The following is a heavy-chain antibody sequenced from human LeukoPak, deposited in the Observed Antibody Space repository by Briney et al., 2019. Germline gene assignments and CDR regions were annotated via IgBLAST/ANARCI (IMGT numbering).Heavy chain of an antibody. CDR1: GYTFTSYY. CDR3: ARVTADYYGSGSYYVWFDP. Sequence: ASVKVSCKASGYTFTSYYMHWVRQAPGQGLEWMGWISAYNGNTNYAQKLQGRVTMTTDTSTSTAYMELRSLRSDDTAVYYCARVTADYYGSGSYYVWFDPWGQGTLVTVSS. CDR2: ISAYNGNT. D-gene: IGHD3-10*01. V-gene: IGHV1-18*04. J-gene: IGHJ5*02.